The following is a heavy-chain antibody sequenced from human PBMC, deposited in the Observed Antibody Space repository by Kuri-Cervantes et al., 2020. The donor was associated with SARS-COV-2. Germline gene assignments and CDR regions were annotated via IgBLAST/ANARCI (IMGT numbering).Heavy chain of an antibody. Sequence: LSLTCAASGFTFSSYAMHWVRQAPGKGLEWVAVISYDGSNKYYADSVKGRFTISRDNSKNTLYLQMNSLGAEDTAVYYCAREASSGWYGLSQYYFDYWGQGTLVTVSS. J-gene: IGHJ4*02. D-gene: IGHD6-19*01. CDR3: AREASSGWYGLSQYYFDY. V-gene: IGHV3-30-3*01. CDR2: ISYDGSNK. CDR1: GFTFSSYA.